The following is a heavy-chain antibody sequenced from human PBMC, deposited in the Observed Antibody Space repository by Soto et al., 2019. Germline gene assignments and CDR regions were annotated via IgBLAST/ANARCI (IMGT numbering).Heavy chain of an antibody. CDR3: SRAVTTAYYYYGMDV. CDR2: IYHSGSA. V-gene: IGHV4-30-2*01. D-gene: IGHD4-17*01. J-gene: IGHJ6*02. Sequence: SETLSLTCGVSGGSISSGGYSWSWIRQPPGKGLEWIGYIYHSGSAYYNPSLKSRLTISVDRSNNQFSLKLSSVTAADTAVYYCSRAVTTAYYYYGMDVWGQGTTVTVSS. CDR1: GGSISSGGYS.